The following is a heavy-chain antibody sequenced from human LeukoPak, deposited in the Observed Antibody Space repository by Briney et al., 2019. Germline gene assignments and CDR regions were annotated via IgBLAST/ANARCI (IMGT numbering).Heavy chain of an antibody. CDR1: GGSFSGYY. CDR3: ARGPRWLQLQAFDI. D-gene: IGHD5-24*01. V-gene: IGHV4-34*01. Sequence: SETLSLTCAVYGGSFSGYYWSWIRQPPGKGLEWIGEINHSGSTNYNPSLKSRVTISVDTSKNQFSLKLSSVTAADTAVYYCARGPRWLQLQAFDIWGQGTMVTVSS. CDR2: INHSGST. J-gene: IGHJ3*02.